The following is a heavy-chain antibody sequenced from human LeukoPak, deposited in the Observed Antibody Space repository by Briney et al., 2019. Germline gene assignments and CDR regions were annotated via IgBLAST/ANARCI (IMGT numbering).Heavy chain of an antibody. CDR2: IYHSGST. Sequence: SQTLSLTCAVSGGSISSGGYSWSWIRQPPGKGLEWIGYIYHSGSTYYNPSLKSRVTISVDRSKNQFSLKLSSVTAADTAVYYCAKNPGSDYPEWWGQGTLVTVSS. D-gene: IGHD4-17*01. V-gene: IGHV4-30-2*01. J-gene: IGHJ4*02. CDR1: GGSISSGGYS. CDR3: AKNPGSDYPEW.